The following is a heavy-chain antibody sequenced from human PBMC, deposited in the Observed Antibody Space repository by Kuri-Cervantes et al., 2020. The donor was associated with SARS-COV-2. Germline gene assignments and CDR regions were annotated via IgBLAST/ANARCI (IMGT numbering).Heavy chain of an antibody. CDR1: GDSINSGDYY. CDR2: IYTSGST. Sequence: SETLSLTCTVSGDSINSGDYYWSWIRQPAGKGLEWIGRIYTSGSTNYNPSLKSRVTMSVDTSKNQFSLKLSSVTAADTAVYYCARLTPEAEGYGLGWYYFDYWGQGTLVTVSS. CDR3: ARLTPEAEGYGLGWYYFDY. V-gene: IGHV4-61*02. D-gene: IGHD6-19*01. J-gene: IGHJ4*02.